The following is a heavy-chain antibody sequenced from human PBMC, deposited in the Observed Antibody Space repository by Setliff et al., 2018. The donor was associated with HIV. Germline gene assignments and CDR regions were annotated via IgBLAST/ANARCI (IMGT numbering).Heavy chain of an antibody. Sequence: GASVKVSCKASGYTFTGYYMHWVRQAPGQGLEWMGWINPNNGGTNYAQKFQGRATMTRDTSISTAYMELSRLRSDDTAVYYCARELLAAAGQPDYYYYYGMDVWGQGTTVTVSS. J-gene: IGHJ6*02. V-gene: IGHV1-2*02. CDR3: ARELLAAAGQPDYYYYYGMDV. CDR1: GYTFTGYY. D-gene: IGHD6-13*01. CDR2: INPNNGGT.